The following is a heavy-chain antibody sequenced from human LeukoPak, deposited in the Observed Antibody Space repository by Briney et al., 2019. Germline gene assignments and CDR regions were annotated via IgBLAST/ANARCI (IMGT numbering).Heavy chain of an antibody. CDR2: IDWDDDK. J-gene: IGHJ3*02. CDR1: GFSLSTSGMC. CDR3: ARINDGDGGGDAFDT. D-gene: IGHD4-17*01. V-gene: IGHV2-70*11. Sequence: SGPALVKPTQTLTLTCTFSGFSLSTSGMCVSWIRQPPGKALEWLARIDWDDDKYYSTSLKTRLTISKDTSKNQVVLTMTNMDPVDTATYYCARINDGDGGGDAFDTWGQGTMVTVSS.